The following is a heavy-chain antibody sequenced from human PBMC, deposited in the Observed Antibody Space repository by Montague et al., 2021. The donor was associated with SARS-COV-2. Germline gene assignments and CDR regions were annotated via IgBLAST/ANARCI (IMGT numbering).Heavy chain of an antibody. CDR3: ARLLRSCTNGVCRTYYYYYALDV. Sequence: SETLSLTCTVSGGSISSYYWNWIRQPPGKGLEWIGYIYYSGSTKYNPSLESRVAVSVDRSKNQVSLKLTSVTAADTAVYYCARLLRSCTNGVCRTYYYYYALDVWGQGTTVTVSS. J-gene: IGHJ6*02. D-gene: IGHD2-8*01. CDR1: GGSISSYY. V-gene: IGHV4-59*01. CDR2: IYYSGST.